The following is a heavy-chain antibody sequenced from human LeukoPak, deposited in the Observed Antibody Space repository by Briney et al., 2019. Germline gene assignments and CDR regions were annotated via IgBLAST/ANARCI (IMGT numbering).Heavy chain of an antibody. J-gene: IGHJ3*02. D-gene: IGHD1-26*01. Sequence: GGSLRLSCAASGFTFSSYSMNWVRQAPGKGLEWVSSISSSSSYIYYADSVKGRFTISRDNAKNSLYLQMNSLRAEDTAVYYCARDKGRVVGASDHDAFDIWGQGTMVTVSS. CDR3: ARDKGRVVGASDHDAFDI. CDR1: GFTFSSYS. V-gene: IGHV3-21*01. CDR2: ISSSSSYI.